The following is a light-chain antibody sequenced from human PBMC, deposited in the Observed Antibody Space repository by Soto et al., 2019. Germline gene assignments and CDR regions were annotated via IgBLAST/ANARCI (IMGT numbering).Light chain of an antibody. J-gene: IGLJ3*02. Sequence: QSVLTQPPSVSGAPGQRVTISCTGNNSNLGAAYDVHWYQQLPGAAPKLVIFGNRNRPSGVPERFSGSKSGTSASLAITGLQAEDEADYYCQAYDDSLTAFVFGGGTKLTVL. V-gene: IGLV1-40*01. CDR3: QAYDDSLTAFV. CDR2: GNR. CDR1: NSNLGAAYD.